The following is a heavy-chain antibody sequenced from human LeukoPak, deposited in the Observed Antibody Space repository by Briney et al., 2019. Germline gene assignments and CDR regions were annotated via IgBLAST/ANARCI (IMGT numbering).Heavy chain of an antibody. J-gene: IGHJ5*02. CDR2: INTNSGGT. CDR1: GYIFTVYY. Sequence: GASVKVSCKASGYIFTVYYMFWVRQAPGQGLEWMGWINTNSGGTKYVQKFQGRVTMTRDTSISTAYMELSSLRSDDTAVYYCATGGPVEAAPTWFDPWGQGTLVTVSS. D-gene: IGHD2-15*01. V-gene: IGHV1-2*02. CDR3: ATGGPVEAAPTWFDP.